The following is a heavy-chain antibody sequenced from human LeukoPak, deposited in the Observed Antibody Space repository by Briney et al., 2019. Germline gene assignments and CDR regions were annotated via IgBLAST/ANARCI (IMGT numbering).Heavy chain of an antibody. CDR3: ARDIGSSGTFDY. Sequence: GGSLRLSCAASGFTFSSYAMHWVRQAPGKGLEWVAVISYDGSNKCYADSVKGRFTISRDNSKNTLYLQMNSLRAEDTAVYYCARDIGSSGTFDYWGQGTLVTVSS. V-gene: IGHV3-30-3*01. CDR1: GFTFSSYA. J-gene: IGHJ4*02. CDR2: ISYDGSNK. D-gene: IGHD6-19*01.